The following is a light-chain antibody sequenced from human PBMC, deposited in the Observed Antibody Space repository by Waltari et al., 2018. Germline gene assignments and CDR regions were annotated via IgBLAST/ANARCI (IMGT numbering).Light chain of an antibody. V-gene: IGKV2-24*01. Sequence: DTVMTQPPLSSPVTLGQPASIACRSSQSLVHDDGHTYLSWLQQRPGQPPRLLIYQISNRFSGVPDRFSGSGAGTDFTLKISRVETEDVGVYYCMQITQFPWTFGQGTKVEIK. CDR2: QIS. CDR3: MQITQFPWT. J-gene: IGKJ1*01. CDR1: QSLVHDDGHTY.